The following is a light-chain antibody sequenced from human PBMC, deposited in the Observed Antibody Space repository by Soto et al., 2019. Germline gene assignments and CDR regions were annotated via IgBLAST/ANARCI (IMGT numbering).Light chain of an antibody. Sequence: QSVLTQPPSVSGAPGQRVTISCTGSSSNIGAGYDVHWYHQLPGTAPKLLIYANNNRPSGVPDRFSGSKSGTSASLAITGLQAEDEADYYCQSYASSLSAVFGGGTKLTVL. CDR3: QSYASSLSAV. CDR2: ANN. CDR1: SSNIGAGYD. J-gene: IGLJ2*01. V-gene: IGLV1-40*01.